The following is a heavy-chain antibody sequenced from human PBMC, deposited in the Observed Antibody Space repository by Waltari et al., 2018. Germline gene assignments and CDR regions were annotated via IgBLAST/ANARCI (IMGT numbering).Heavy chain of an antibody. CDR2: IYPGDSDT. D-gene: IGHD5-12*01. V-gene: IGHV5-51*03. CDR3: ARGGRAGRWLQLFEAFDI. CDR1: GYSFTSYW. J-gene: IGHJ3*02. Sequence: EVQLVQSGAEVKKPGESLKISCKGSGYSFTSYWIGWVRQMPGKGLEWMGIIYPGDSDTRYSPSFQGQVTISADKSISTAYLQWSSLKASDTAMYYCARGGRAGRWLQLFEAFDIWGQGTMVTVSS.